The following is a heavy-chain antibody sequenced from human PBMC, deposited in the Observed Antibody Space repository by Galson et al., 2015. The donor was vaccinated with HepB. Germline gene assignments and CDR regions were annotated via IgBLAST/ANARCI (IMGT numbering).Heavy chain of an antibody. CDR3: ARASSSWADFDY. CDR1: GFTFSSYW. J-gene: IGHJ4*02. V-gene: IGHV3-7*01. CDR2: IKQDGSEK. Sequence: SLRLSCAASGFTFSSYWMSWVRQAPGKGLEWVANIKQDGSEKYYVDSVKGRFTISRDNARNSLYLQMNSLRAEDTAVYYCARASSSWADFDYWGQGTLVTVSS. D-gene: IGHD6-13*01.